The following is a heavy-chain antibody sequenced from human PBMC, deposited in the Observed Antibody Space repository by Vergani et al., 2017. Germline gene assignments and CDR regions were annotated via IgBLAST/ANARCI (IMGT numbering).Heavy chain of an antibody. D-gene: IGHD2-21*02. V-gene: IGHV3-30*02. Sequence: QVQLVESGGGVVQPGRSLRLSCAASGFTFNQYGMHWVRQAPGKGLEWVAVTRFDGNNTRYRDAVKGRFTVSRDNSKDILYQQMDSLKSEDTALYYCAKYLRDSTDGIPDSWGPGTLVIVSS. CDR2: TRFDGNNT. CDR3: AKYLRDSTDGIPDS. CDR1: GFTFNQYG. J-gene: IGHJ4*02.